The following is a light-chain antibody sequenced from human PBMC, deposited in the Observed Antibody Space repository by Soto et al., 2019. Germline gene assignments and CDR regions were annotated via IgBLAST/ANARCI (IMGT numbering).Light chain of an antibody. CDR2: AAS. J-gene: IGKJ2*01. Sequence: EIVLTQSPGTLSLSPGERATFSCRASQSVSNSSLAWYHQKPGQAPRLLLFAASRRATGIPDTFSGSGSGTDFTLTISRLEPEDFAVYYCQQYGSSLYTFGQGTKVEIK. V-gene: IGKV3-20*01. CDR1: QSVSNSS. CDR3: QQYGSSLYT.